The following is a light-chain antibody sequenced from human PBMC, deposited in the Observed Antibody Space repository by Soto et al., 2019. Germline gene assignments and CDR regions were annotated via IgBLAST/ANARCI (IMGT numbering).Light chain of an antibody. CDR3: AAWDDSLNAWV. V-gene: IGLV1-44*01. J-gene: IGLJ3*02. CDR1: SSNIGSNT. Sequence: QSVLTQAPSASGTPGQRVTISCSGSSSNIGSNTVNWYQQLPGTAPKLLIYRNNQRPSGVPDRFSGSKSGTSASLVIGGLQSEDEADYYCAAWDDSLNAWVFGGGTQLTVL. CDR2: RNN.